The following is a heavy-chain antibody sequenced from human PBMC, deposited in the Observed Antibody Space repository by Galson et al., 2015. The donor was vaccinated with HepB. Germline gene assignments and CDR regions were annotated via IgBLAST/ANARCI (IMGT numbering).Heavy chain of an antibody. Sequence: SLRLSCAASGLSFSNYAMTWVRQAPGKGPEWVASITGSGATTFYADSVRGRFTISRDNSKNTLYVQMNSLTAEDTATYYCAKVSPSGSFYPGVGRYYGMDVWGQGTTVTVSS. D-gene: IGHD1-26*01. CDR3: AKVSPSGSFYPGVGRYYGMDV. J-gene: IGHJ6*02. V-gene: IGHV3-23*01. CDR2: ITGSGATT. CDR1: GLSFSNYA.